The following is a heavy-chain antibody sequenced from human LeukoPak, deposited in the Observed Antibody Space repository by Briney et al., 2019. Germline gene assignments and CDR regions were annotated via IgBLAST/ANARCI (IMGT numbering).Heavy chain of an antibody. CDR2: IIPIFGTA. D-gene: IGHD6-13*01. J-gene: IGHJ4*02. Sequence: SVKVSCKASGGTFSSYAISWVRQAPGQGLEWMGGIIPIFGTANYAQKFQGRVTITTDESTSTAYMELSSLRSEDTAVYHCARVAVYSSSWYYFDYWGQGTLVTVSS. CDR3: ARVAVYSSSWYYFDY. CDR1: GGTFSSYA. V-gene: IGHV1-69*05.